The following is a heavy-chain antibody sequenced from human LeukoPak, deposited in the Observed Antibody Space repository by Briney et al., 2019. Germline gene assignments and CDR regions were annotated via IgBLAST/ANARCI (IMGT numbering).Heavy chain of an antibody. CDR2: IYYSGST. Sequence: SDTLSLTCTVSGGSVSSVSYYWSWIRQPPGKGLEWIGYIYYSGSTNYNPSLKSRVTISVDTSKNQFSLKLSSVTAADTAVYYCARSYYYGSGSYYLPHWGQGTLVTVSS. D-gene: IGHD3-10*01. V-gene: IGHV4-61*01. J-gene: IGHJ4*02. CDR3: ARSYYYGSGSYYLPH. CDR1: GGSVSSVSYY.